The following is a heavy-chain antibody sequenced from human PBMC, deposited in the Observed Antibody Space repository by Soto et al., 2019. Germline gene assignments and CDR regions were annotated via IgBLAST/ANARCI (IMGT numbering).Heavy chain of an antibody. CDR1: GYANSGYG. CDR2: ISAYNGNT. D-gene: IGHD1-1*01. J-gene: IGHJ4*02. V-gene: IGHV1-18*01. CDR3: AKEAGTTGDYFDN. Sequence: SLKGAWKTAGYANSGYGVGWGSINPGQGLEWMGWISAYNGNTNYAQKLQGRVTMTTDTSTSTAYMELRSLRSDDTAVYYCAKEAGTTGDYFDNWGQGTLVTVSS.